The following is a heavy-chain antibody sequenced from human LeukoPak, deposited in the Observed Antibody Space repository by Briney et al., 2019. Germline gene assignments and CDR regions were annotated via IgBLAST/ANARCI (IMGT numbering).Heavy chain of an antibody. V-gene: IGHV3-11*04. CDR2: ISSSGSTI. CDR3: AREYPPYYYDSSGYGFPVDI. Sequence: GGSLRLSCAASGFTFSDYYMSWLRQAPGKALEWVSYISSSGSTIYYADSVKGRFTISRDNDKNSLYLQMNSLRAEDTAVYYCAREYPPYYYDSSGYGFPVDIWGQGTMVTVSS. D-gene: IGHD3-22*01. J-gene: IGHJ3*02. CDR1: GFTFSDYY.